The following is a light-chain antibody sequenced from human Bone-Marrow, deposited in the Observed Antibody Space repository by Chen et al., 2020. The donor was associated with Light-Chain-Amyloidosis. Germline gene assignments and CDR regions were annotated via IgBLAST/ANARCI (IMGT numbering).Light chain of an antibody. CDR1: SSDVGVDNY. V-gene: IGLV2-14*01. Sequence: QSALTQPASVSGSPGQLITISCTGTSSDVGVDNYVSWYQQHPDKAPKLMIYEVTNRPSWVPGRFSGSKSDNTAALTSCGLQTEDEADYFCSSYTITNTLVFGSGTRVTVL. CDR2: EVT. CDR3: SSYTITNTLV. J-gene: IGLJ1*01.